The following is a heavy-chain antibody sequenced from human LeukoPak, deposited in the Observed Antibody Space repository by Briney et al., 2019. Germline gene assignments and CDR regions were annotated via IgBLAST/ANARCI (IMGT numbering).Heavy chain of an antibody. V-gene: IGHV5-51*01. CDR3: ATPQECGGSCYSGWFDP. CDR2: IYPGDSDT. CDR1: GYSFTSYW. J-gene: IGHJ5*02. D-gene: IGHD2-15*01. Sequence: GESLKISCKGSGYSFTSYWIGWVRQMPGKGLEWMGIIYPGDSDTRYSPSFQGQVTISADKSISTAYLQWSSLKASDTAMYYCATPQECGGSCYSGWFDPWGQGTLVTVSS.